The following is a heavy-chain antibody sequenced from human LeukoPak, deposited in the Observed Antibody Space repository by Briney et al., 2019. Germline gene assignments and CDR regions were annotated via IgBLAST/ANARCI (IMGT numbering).Heavy chain of an antibody. V-gene: IGHV3-72*01. CDR2: SRNKANSYTT. J-gene: IGHJ4*02. CDR3: ATEKYSSSWSRFDY. D-gene: IGHD6-13*01. Sequence: RGSLRLSCAASGFTFSDHYMDWVRQAPGKGLEWVARSRNKANSYTTEYGASVKGRFTISRDDSKNSLYLQMNSLKTEDTAVYYCATEKYSSSWSRFDYWGQGTLVTVSS. CDR1: GFTFSDHY.